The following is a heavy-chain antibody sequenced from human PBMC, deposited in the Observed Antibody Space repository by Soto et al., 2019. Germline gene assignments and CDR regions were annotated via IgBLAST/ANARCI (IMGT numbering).Heavy chain of an antibody. D-gene: IGHD3-22*01. CDR3: ARALWRHDSSGSYYFDY. V-gene: IGHV3-7*03. CDR2: IKQDGSEK. J-gene: IGHJ4*02. Sequence: GGSLRLSCAASGFTFSSYWMSWVRQAPGKGLEWVANIKQDGSEKYYVDSVKGRFTISRDNAKNSLYLQMNSLRAEDTAVYYCARALWRHDSSGSYYFDYWGQGTLVTVSS. CDR1: GFTFSSYW.